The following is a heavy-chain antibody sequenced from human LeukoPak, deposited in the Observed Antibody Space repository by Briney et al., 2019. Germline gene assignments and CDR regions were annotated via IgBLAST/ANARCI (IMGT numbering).Heavy chain of an antibody. CDR1: GGTFSSYT. J-gene: IGHJ4*02. CDR3: AETLGVP. D-gene: IGHD2-8*01. CDR2: FIPFFGTA. Sequence: SVKLSCKASGGTFSSYTINWVRQAPGQGLEWMGGFIPFFGTANYVQKFQGRGTVTADESTSTDSLELSSLRFEDKAVSYCAETLGVPGGQGTLVSVSS. V-gene: IGHV1-69*13.